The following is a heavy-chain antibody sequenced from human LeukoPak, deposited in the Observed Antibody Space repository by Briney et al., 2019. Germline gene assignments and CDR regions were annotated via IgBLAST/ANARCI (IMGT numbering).Heavy chain of an antibody. D-gene: IGHD3-10*01. J-gene: IGHJ4*02. CDR2: MNPNSGNT. V-gene: IGHV1-8*03. Sequence: ASVKVSCKASGYTFTGYYMHWVRQAPGQGLEWMGWMNPNSGNTGYAQKFQGRVTITRNTSISTAYMELSSLRSEDTAVYYCARGGRPNYYGSGSYQNWGQGTLVTVSS. CDR1: GYTFTGYY. CDR3: ARGGRPNYYGSGSYQN.